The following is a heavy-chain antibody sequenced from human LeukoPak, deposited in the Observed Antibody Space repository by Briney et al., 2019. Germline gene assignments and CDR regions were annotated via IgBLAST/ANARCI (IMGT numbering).Heavy chain of an antibody. CDR2: IKQDGSEK. CDR3: ARIYGSGTKSPPNTPFDY. V-gene: IGHV3-7*01. J-gene: IGHJ4*02. CDR1: GFTFSSYW. D-gene: IGHD3-10*01. Sequence: GGSLRLSCAASGFTFSSYWMTWVRQAPGKGLEWVAHIKQDGSEKYYVDSVKGRFAISRDNSKNTLYLQMNSLRAEDTAVYYCARIYGSGTKSPPNTPFDYWGQGTLVTVSS.